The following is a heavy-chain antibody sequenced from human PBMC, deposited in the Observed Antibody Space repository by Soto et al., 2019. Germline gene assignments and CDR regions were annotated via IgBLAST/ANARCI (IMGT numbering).Heavy chain of an antibody. Sequence: SETLSLTCTVSGGSISSGDYYWSWIRQPPGKGLEWIGYIYYSGSTYYNPSLKSRVTISVDTSKNQFSLKLSSVTAADTAVYYCAGVPAALGHNLFDPCGQGTLVTVDS. CDR3: AGVPAALGHNLFDP. CDR1: GGSISSGDYY. D-gene: IGHD2-2*01. V-gene: IGHV4-30-4*01. CDR2: IYYSGST. J-gene: IGHJ5*02.